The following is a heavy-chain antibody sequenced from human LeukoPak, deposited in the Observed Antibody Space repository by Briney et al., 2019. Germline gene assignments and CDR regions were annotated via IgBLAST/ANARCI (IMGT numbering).Heavy chain of an antibody. CDR3: AKDPPYTSTWPDALDI. CDR2: INTNTGNP. J-gene: IGHJ3*02. CDR1: GYTFTTFG. V-gene: IGHV7-4-1*02. Sequence: ASVKVSYKASGYTFTTFGINWLRQAPGQGLEWMGWINTNTGNPTYAQGFTGRFVFSLDTSVSTAYLQISSLEAEDTAVYYCAKDPPYTSTWPDALDIWGQGTMVTVSS. D-gene: IGHD6-13*01.